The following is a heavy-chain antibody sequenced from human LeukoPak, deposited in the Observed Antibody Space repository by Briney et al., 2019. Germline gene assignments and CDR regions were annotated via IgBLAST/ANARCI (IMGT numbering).Heavy chain of an antibody. D-gene: IGHD3-10*01. V-gene: IGHV3-23*01. CDR3: AKECDYSPGHKFDL. CDR1: GFTFNNYL. Sequence: GGSLRLSCAASGFTFNNYLMSWVRQVPGKGLEWVSVLFTGGGRILYADSVKGRFTISGDTSRTTLYLQMNGLRTEDTAVYYCAKECDYSPGHKFDLWGQGTLVTVSS. J-gene: IGHJ4*02. CDR2: LFTGGGRI.